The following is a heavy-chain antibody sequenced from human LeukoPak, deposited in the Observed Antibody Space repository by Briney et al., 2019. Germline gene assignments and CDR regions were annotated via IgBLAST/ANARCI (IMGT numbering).Heavy chain of an antibody. CDR3: ASGSY. CDR2: INSDGSST. CDR1: GFTFSNFW. Sequence: GESLRLSCTASGFTFSNFWMGWVRQAPGKGLVWVSRINSDGSSTSYADSVKGRFTISRDNAKNTLYLQMNSLRAEDTAVYYCASGSYWGQGTLVTVSS. D-gene: IGHD1-26*01. V-gene: IGHV3-74*01. J-gene: IGHJ4*02.